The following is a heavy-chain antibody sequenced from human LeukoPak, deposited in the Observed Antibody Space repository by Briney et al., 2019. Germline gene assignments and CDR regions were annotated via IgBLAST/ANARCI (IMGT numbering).Heavy chain of an antibody. CDR1: GFTFSPYS. D-gene: IGHD4-11*01. Sequence: GGSLRLSCAASGFTFSPYSMNWVRQAPEKGLEWLSYISSTGSTVDYADSVKGRFTISRDNAKNSLYLQMNSLRVDDTAVYYCARDADSNFDCWGQGTLVTVSS. V-gene: IGHV3-48*01. CDR3: ARDADSNFDC. CDR2: ISSTGSTV. J-gene: IGHJ4*02.